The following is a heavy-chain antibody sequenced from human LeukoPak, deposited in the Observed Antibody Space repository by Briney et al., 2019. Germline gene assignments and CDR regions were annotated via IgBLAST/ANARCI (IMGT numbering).Heavy chain of an antibody. D-gene: IGHD6-19*01. CDR2: INSNSGGT. CDR1: GYTLTDHY. V-gene: IGHV1-2*02. J-gene: IGHJ5*02. CDR3: ARNPIAVAGTLWFDP. Sequence: ASVKVSCKASGYTLTDHYMHWVRQAPGQGLEWMGWINSNSGGTSYAQKFQGRVTMTRDTSISTAYMELSRLRSDDTAVYYCARNPIAVAGTLWFDPWGQGTLVTVSS.